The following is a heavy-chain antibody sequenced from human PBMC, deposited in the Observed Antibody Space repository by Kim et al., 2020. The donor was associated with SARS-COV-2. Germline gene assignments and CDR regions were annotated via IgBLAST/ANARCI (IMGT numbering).Heavy chain of an antibody. D-gene: IGHD6-19*01. Sequence: ADSVKGGFTMSRDNSKKALYLQRSSLGAEETAVYYCAKPDKGSGGYYFDYWGQGTLVTVAA. CDR3: AKPDKGSGGYYFDY. J-gene: IGHJ4*02. V-gene: IGHV3-30*02.